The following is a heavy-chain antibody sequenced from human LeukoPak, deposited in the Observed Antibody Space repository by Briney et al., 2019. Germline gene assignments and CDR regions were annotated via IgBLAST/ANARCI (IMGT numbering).Heavy chain of an antibody. CDR1: GYTFTGYY. CDR2: INPNSGGT. V-gene: IGHV1-2*02. J-gene: IGHJ6*02. D-gene: IGHD2-2*01. Sequence: ASVKVSCKASGYTFTGYYMHWVRQAPGQGLEWMGWINPNSGGTNYAQKFQGRVTMTRDTSISTAYMELSRLRSDDTAVYYCARDRVVVVPAAMLYHYGMDVWGQGTTVTVSS. CDR3: ARDRVVVVPAAMLYHYGMDV.